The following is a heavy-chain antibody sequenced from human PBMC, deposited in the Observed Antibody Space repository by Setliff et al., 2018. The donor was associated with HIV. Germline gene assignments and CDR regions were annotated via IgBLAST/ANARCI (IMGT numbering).Heavy chain of an antibody. CDR2: IYTSGST. V-gene: IGHV4-4*08. CDR3: ARGSYYYDSSGYYWGGANYFDY. CDR1: GGSISSYY. J-gene: IGHJ4*02. Sequence: NPSETLSLTCTVSGGSISSYYWSWIRQPPGKGLEWIGYIYTSGSTNYNPSLKSRVTISVDTSKNQFSLKLSSVTAADTAVYYCARGSYYYDSSGYYWGGANYFDYWGQGTLVTVSS. D-gene: IGHD3-22*01.